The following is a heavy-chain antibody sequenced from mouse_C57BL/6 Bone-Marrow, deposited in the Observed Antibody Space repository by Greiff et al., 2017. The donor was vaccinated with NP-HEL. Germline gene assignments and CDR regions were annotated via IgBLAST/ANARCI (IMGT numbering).Heavy chain of an antibody. D-gene: IGHD1-1*01. CDR1: GYAFSSYW. Sequence: VQLQQSGAELVKPGASVKISCKASGYAFSSYWMNWVKQRPGKGLEWIGQIYPGDGDTNYNGKFKGKATLTADKSSSTAYMQLSSLTSEDVAVYICARSFYYGSSHWYFDVWGTGTTVTVSS. CDR2: IYPGDGDT. CDR3: ARSFYYGSSHWYFDV. J-gene: IGHJ1*03. V-gene: IGHV1-80*01.